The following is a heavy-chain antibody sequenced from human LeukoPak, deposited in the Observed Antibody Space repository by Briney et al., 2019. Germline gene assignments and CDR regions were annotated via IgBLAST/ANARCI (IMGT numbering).Heavy chain of an antibody. V-gene: IGHV3-23*01. J-gene: IGHJ1*01. Sequence: GGSLRLSCAASGFTFSSYAMSWVRQAPGKGLEWVSAISGSGGSTYYADSVKGRFTISRDNSKNTLYLQMNSLRAEDTAVYYCAKDPAVANTARRFQHWGQGTLVTVTS. CDR3: AKDPAVANTARRFQH. D-gene: IGHD6-19*01. CDR2: ISGSGGST. CDR1: GFTFSSYA.